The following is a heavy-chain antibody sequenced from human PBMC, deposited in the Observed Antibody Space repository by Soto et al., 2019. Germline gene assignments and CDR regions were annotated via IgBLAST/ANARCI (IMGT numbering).Heavy chain of an antibody. D-gene: IGHD3-10*01. Sequence: QLQLQESGPGRVKPSETLSLTCTVSGGSISSSSYYWGWIRQPPGKGLEWIGSIYYSGSTYYNPSLKSRVTISLITSKNQFPLKLCSGTAADTAVYYCARQGPYYFQNWYFDLWGRGTLVTVSS. CDR3: ARQGPYYFQNWYFDL. J-gene: IGHJ2*01. V-gene: IGHV4-39*01. CDR2: IYYSGST. CDR1: GGSISSSSYY.